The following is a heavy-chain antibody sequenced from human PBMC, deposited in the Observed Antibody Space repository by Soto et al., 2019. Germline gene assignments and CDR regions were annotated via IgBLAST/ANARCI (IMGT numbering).Heavy chain of an antibody. D-gene: IGHD6-19*01. J-gene: IGHJ4*02. CDR2: IYHSGST. V-gene: IGHV4-31*03. CDR3: ARFNSRSGTEYFDY. Sequence: QVKLQESGPGLVQPAQTLFLSCTVSGGSITSGGIYWSWLRQHPRQGLEWIGYIYHSGSTTYNPSLTSRVTISVDTSKNQFSLTVTSLTVADTAVYYCARFNSRSGTEYFDYWGQGTLVTVSS. CDR1: GGSITSGGIY.